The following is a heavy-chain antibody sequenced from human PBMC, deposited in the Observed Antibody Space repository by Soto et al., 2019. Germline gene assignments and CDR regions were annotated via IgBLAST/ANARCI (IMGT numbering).Heavy chain of an antibody. J-gene: IGHJ6*02. V-gene: IGHV4-39*01. D-gene: IGHD6-13*01. CDR3: ASILAAAGTGYYYYGMDV. Sequence: TSETLSRTCTVSGGSISSSSYYWGWIRQPPGKGLEWIGSTYYSGSTYYNLSLKSRVTISVDTSKNQFSLKLSSVTAADTAVYYCASILAAAGTGYYYYGMDVWGQGTTVTVSS. CDR1: GGSISSSSYY. CDR2: TYYSGST.